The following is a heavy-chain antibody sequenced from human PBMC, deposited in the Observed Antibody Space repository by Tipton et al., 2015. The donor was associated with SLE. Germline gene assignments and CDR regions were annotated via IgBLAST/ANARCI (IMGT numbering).Heavy chain of an antibody. J-gene: IGHJ4*02. CDR1: GFTFSSYS. V-gene: IGHV3-21*03. CDR3: ARDGGTGAVAGFDY. Sequence: GSLRLSCAASGFTFSSYSMNWVRQAPGKGLEWVSSISSSSSYIYYADSVKGRFTISRDNAKNSLYLQMNSVRAEDTAVYYCARDGGTGAVAGFDYWGQGTLVTVSS. D-gene: IGHD6-19*01. CDR2: ISSSSSYI.